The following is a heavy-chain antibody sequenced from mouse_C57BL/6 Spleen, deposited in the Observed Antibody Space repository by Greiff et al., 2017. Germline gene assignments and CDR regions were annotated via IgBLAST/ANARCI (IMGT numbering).Heavy chain of an antibody. CDR3: ARVRDGSYGDYFDY. Sequence: VKVVESGAELVRPGTSVKMSCKASGYTFTNYWIGWAKQRPGHGLEWIGDIYPGGGYTNYNEKFKGKATLTADKSSSTAYMQFSSLTSEDSAIYYCARVRDGSYGDYFDYWGQGTTLTVSS. D-gene: IGHD2-3*01. J-gene: IGHJ2*01. CDR2: IYPGGGYT. CDR1: GYTFTNYW. V-gene: IGHV1-63*01.